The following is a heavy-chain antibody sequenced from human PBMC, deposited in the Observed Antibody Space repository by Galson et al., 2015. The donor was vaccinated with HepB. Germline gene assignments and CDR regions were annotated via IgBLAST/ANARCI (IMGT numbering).Heavy chain of an antibody. CDR2: LNADGRTT. Sequence: SLSLSCAASGFTFSTFWMHWVRQTPGKGLVWVSRLNADGRTTDYTDSVKGRFTISRDNANSMLFLQMDSLTDEDTGIYYCARDLKHNFDSTYGMDVWGPGTTVTVSS. V-gene: IGHV3-74*01. D-gene: IGHD3-9*01. CDR1: GFTFSTFW. CDR3: ARDLKHNFDSTYGMDV. J-gene: IGHJ6*02.